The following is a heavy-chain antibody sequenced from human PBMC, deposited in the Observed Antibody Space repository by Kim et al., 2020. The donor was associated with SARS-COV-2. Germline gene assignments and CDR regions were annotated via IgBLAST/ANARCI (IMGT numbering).Heavy chain of an antibody. CDR1: GFTFSDYY. D-gene: IGHD2-21*02. V-gene: IGHV3-11*06. Sequence: GGSLRLSCAASGFTFSDYYMSWIRQAPGKGLEWVSYISSSSSYTNYADSVKGRFTISRDNAKNSLYLQMNSLRAEDTAVYYCARGLRRLLAYCGGDCYGFHPEPLNWFDPWGQGTLVTVSS. CDR3: ARGLRRLLAYCGGDCYGFHPEPLNWFDP. J-gene: IGHJ5*02. CDR2: ISSSSSYT.